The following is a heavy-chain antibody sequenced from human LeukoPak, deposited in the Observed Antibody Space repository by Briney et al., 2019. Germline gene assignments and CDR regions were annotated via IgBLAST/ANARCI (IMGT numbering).Heavy chain of an antibody. CDR1: GFTVSSNY. J-gene: IGHJ4*02. V-gene: IGHV3-53*01. Sequence: GGSLRLSCAASGFTVSSNYMSWVRQAPGKGLEWVSVIYSGGSTYYADSVKGRFTVSRDNSKNTLYLQMNSLRAEDTAVYYRARDRVTMVRGVTLEYYFDYWGQGTLVTVSS. CDR3: ARDRVTMVRGVTLEYYFDY. CDR2: IYSGGST. D-gene: IGHD3-10*01.